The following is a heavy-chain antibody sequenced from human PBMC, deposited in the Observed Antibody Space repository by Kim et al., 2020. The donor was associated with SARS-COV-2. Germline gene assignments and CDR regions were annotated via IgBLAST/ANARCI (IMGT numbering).Heavy chain of an antibody. CDR3: ASSRVVVTAIWFDY. J-gene: IGHJ4*02. D-gene: IGHD2-21*02. CDR2: IYHSGST. Sequence: SETLSLTCAVSGGSISSSNWWSWVRQPPGKGLEWIGEIYHSGSTNYNPSLKSRVTISVDKSKNQFSLKLSSVTAADTAVYYCASSRVVVTAIWFDYWGQGTLVTVSS. V-gene: IGHV4-4*02. CDR1: GGSISSSNW.